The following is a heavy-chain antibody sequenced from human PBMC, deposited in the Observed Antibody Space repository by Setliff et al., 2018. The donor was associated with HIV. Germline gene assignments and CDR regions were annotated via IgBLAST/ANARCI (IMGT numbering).Heavy chain of an antibody. Sequence: GASVKVSCKASGGTSSTHAINWVRQAPGQGLEWMGQIISILDITSYAQKLQGRVSITADESTSTFYMELSDLTSADTALYFCARTDYDSGKSVLDSWGQGTLVTVSS. CDR2: IISILDIT. CDR1: GGTSSTHA. D-gene: IGHD3-10*01. V-gene: IGHV1-69*10. J-gene: IGHJ5*01. CDR3: ARTDYDSGKSVLDS.